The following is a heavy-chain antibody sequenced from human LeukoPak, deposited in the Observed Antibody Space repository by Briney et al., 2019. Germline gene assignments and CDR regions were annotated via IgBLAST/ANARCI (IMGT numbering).Heavy chain of an antibody. Sequence: SETLSLTCTVSGDSINSNNYYWTWIRQPPGKRLEWLGYIHYSGSTNYNPSLNSRVTMSLDASKNQFSLKLNSVSAADTAVYYCVQVRLAGLFDPWGQGTLVTVSS. CDR2: IHYSGST. CDR1: GDSINSNNYY. D-gene: IGHD3-3*02. CDR3: VQVRLAGLFDP. J-gene: IGHJ5*02. V-gene: IGHV4-61*01.